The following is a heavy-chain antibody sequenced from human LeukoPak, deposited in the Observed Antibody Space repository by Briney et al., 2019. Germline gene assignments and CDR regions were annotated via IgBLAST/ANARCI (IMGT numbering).Heavy chain of an antibody. V-gene: IGHV3-74*01. D-gene: IGHD2-15*01. CDR2: DGSST. Sequence: DGSSTSYADSVKGRFTISRDNAKNTLYLQMNSLRAEDTAVYYCARYCSGGSCYPRAFDPWGQGTLVTVSS. CDR3: ARYCSGGSCYPRAFDP. J-gene: IGHJ5*02.